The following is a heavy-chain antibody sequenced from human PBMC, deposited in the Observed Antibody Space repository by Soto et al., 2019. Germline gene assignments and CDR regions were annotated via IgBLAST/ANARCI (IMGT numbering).Heavy chain of an antibody. CDR3: ARGLGLYYFDY. Sequence: WASVKVSCKASGYTFTSYAMHWVRQAPGQRLEWMGWINAGNGNTKYLQKFQGRVTITRDTSASTAYMELSSLRSEDTAVYYCARGLGLYYFDYWGQGTLVTVSS. D-gene: IGHD1-26*01. CDR1: GYTFTSYA. V-gene: IGHV1-3*01. CDR2: INAGNGNT. J-gene: IGHJ4*02.